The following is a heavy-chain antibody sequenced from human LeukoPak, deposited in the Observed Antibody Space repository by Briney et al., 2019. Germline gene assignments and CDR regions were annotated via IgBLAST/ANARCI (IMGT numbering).Heavy chain of an antibody. Sequence: PGGSLRLSCAASGFTFDDHDMSWVRQAPGKGLEWVSGINWNGASTGYADSVKGRFTISRDNAKNSLYLQMDSLRAEDTALYHCARESGGYYGSGTYCDYWGQGTLVTVSS. V-gene: IGHV3-20*01. CDR1: GFTFDDHD. CDR2: INWNGAST. CDR3: ARESGGYYGSGTYCDY. J-gene: IGHJ4*02. D-gene: IGHD3-10*01.